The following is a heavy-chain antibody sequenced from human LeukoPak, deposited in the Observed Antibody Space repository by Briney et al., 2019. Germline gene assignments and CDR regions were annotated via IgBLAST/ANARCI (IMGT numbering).Heavy chain of an antibody. Sequence: ASVKVSCKASGYTFTNYHIHWVRQAPGQRFEWMGWINVGNGNPKYSQEFQGRVTITRDTSASTVYMELSSLRSEDMALYYCARFDRGWFDPWGQGTLVTVSS. CDR2: INVGNGNP. D-gene: IGHD3-9*01. CDR1: GYTFTNYH. J-gene: IGHJ5*02. V-gene: IGHV1-3*03. CDR3: ARFDRGWFDP.